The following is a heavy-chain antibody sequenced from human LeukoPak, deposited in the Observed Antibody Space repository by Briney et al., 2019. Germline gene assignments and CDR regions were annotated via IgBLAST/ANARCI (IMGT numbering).Heavy chain of an antibody. CDR1: GGSISSTTYY. J-gene: IGHJ3*02. CDR2: IYYGGTT. Sequence: SETLSLTCTVSGGSISSTTYYWGWIRQPPGKGLEWIGSIYYGGTTYPNPSLQSRVTISVDTSKNQFSLKLSSVTAADTAVYYCARDELGGGAFDIWGQGTMVTVSS. V-gene: IGHV4-39*07. CDR3: ARDELGGGAFDI. D-gene: IGHD3-16*01.